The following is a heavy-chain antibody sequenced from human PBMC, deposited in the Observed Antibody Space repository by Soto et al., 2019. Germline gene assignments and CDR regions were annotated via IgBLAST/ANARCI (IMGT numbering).Heavy chain of an antibody. V-gene: IGHV5-51*01. D-gene: IGHD2-21*01. CDR1: GYSFTSYW. CDR3: ARHSRNRVRGGDCYSLDY. J-gene: IGHJ4*02. Sequence: PGESLKISCKGSGYSFTSYWIGWVRQMPGKGLEWMGIIYPGDSDTRYSPSFQGQVTISADKSISTAYLQWSSLKASDTAMYYCARHSRNRVRGGDCYSLDYWGQGTLVTVSS. CDR2: IYPGDSDT.